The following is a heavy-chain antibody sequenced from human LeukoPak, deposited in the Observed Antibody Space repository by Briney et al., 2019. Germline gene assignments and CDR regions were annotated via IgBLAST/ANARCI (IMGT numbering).Heavy chain of an antibody. Sequence: SETLSLTCAVYGGSFSGYYWSWIRQPPGKGLEWVGEINHSGSTNYNPSLKSRVTISVDTSKNQFSLKLSSVTAADTAVYYCARVTGERNRRIAAAGTGRWFDPWGKGTLVTVSS. D-gene: IGHD6-13*01. CDR2: INHSGST. V-gene: IGHV4-34*01. J-gene: IGHJ5*02. CDR1: GGSFSGYY. CDR3: ARVTGERNRRIAAAGTGRWFDP.